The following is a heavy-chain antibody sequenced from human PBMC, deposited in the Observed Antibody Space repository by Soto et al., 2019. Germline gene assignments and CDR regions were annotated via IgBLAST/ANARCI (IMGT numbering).Heavy chain of an antibody. V-gene: IGHV1-18*01. D-gene: IGHD2-8*01. J-gene: IGHJ6*02. CDR1: GFTFSNYG. Sequence: ASVKVSCKASGFTFSNYGLNCVRQAPGQGLEWMGWVSANNGHTNYAQNLQGRVSMTTDTSTSTAYMELRGLTFDDTAVYYCARDIESVTAKHFFYYYAMDVWGQGTTVTVSS. CDR2: VSANNGHT. CDR3: ARDIESVTAKHFFYYYAMDV.